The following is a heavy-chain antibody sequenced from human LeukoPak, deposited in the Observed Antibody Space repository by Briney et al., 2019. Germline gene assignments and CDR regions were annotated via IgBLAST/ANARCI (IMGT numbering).Heavy chain of an antibody. V-gene: IGHV4-59*01. CDR3: ARDPLPDCSSTSCYTI. J-gene: IGHJ4*02. Sequence: PSETLSLTCTVSGGSISGSYWSWIRQPLGKGLEWIAYMYNSGSTNYNPSLKSRVTISIDTSKNQFSLKLSSLTAADTAIYYCARDPLPDCSSTSCYTIWGQGTLVTVSS. CDR1: GGSISGSY. CDR2: MYNSGST. D-gene: IGHD2-2*02.